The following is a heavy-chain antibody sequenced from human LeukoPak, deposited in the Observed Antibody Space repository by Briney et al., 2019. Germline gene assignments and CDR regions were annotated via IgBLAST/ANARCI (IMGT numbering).Heavy chain of an antibody. J-gene: IGHJ4*02. V-gene: IGHV4-34*01. Sequence: PSETLSLTCAVYGGSFSGYYWSWIRQPPGKGLEWIGEINHSGSTNYNPSLKSRVTISVDTSKNQFSLKLSSVTAADTAVYCCARDSSGYGADYWGQGTLVTVSS. CDR2: INHSGST. CDR1: GGSFSGYY. CDR3: ARDSSGYGADY. D-gene: IGHD3-22*01.